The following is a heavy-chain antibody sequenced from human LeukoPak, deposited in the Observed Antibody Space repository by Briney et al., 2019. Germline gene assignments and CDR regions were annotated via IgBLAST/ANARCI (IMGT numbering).Heavy chain of an antibody. J-gene: IGHJ5*02. V-gene: IGHV4-61*02. CDR2: IYTSGST. CDR3: ARAGYSYGFDWLDP. Sequence: SETLSLTCTASGGSISSGSYYWSWIRQPAGKGLEWIGRIYTSGSTNYNPSLKSRVTISVDTSKNQFSLKLSSVTAADTAVYYCARAGYSYGFDWLDPWGQGTLVTVSS. CDR1: GGSISSGSYY. D-gene: IGHD5-18*01.